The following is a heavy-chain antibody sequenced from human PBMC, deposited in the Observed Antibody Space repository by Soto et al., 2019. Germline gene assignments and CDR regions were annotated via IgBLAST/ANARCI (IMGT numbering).Heavy chain of an antibody. Sequence: EVQLVESGGGLVKPGGSLRLSCAAFGFTFNTYTRHGIVNPPGKGLEWVAFISSGSDYVYYEDSVKGRFTISRDNAKSSLYLQMNNLTDDDTALYYCASEFCSGGSCYSRIFDYWGQGSLVTVSS. CDR3: ASEFCSGGSCYSRIFDY. D-gene: IGHD2-15*01. J-gene: IGHJ4*02. CDR1: GFTFNTYT. V-gene: IGHV3-21*04. CDR2: ISSGSDYV.